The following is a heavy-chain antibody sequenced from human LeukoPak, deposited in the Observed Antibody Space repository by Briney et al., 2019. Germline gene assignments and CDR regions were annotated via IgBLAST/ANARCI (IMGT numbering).Heavy chain of an antibody. Sequence: ASVKVSCKASGYTFTSYGISWVRQAPGQGLEWMGWISAYNGNTNYAQKLQGRVTMTTDTSTSTAYMELRSLRSDDTAVYYCAREHCSSTSCYFDPWGQGTLVTVSS. V-gene: IGHV1-18*01. D-gene: IGHD2-2*01. CDR2: ISAYNGNT. CDR3: AREHCSSTSCYFDP. J-gene: IGHJ5*02. CDR1: GYTFTSYG.